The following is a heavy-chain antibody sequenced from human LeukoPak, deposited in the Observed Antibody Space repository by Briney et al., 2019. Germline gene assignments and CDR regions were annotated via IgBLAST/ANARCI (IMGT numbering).Heavy chain of an antibody. Sequence: ASVKVSCKASGYTFTSYGISWVRQAPGQGLEWMGWISAYNGNTNYAQKLQGRVTMTTDTSTSTAYMELRSLRPDDTAVYYCARDQYYDFWSGYSIEGYYYYYGMDVWGQGTTVTVSS. J-gene: IGHJ6*02. CDR2: ISAYNGNT. D-gene: IGHD3-3*01. V-gene: IGHV1-18*01. CDR3: ARDQYYDFWSGYSIEGYYYYYGMDV. CDR1: GYTFTSYG.